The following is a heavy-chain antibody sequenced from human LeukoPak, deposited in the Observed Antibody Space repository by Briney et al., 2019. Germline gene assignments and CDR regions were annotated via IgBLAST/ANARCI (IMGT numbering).Heavy chain of an antibody. CDR1: GGSISSYY. CDR2: IYYSGST. D-gene: IGHD6-13*01. Sequence: PSETLSLTCTVSGGSISSYYWSWIRQPPGKGLEWIGYIYYSGSTNYNPSLKSRVTITVDTSKNQFSLKLSSVTAADTAIYYCARTYSSSWFDYWGQGTLVTVSP. V-gene: IGHV4-59*01. J-gene: IGHJ4*02. CDR3: ARTYSSSWFDY.